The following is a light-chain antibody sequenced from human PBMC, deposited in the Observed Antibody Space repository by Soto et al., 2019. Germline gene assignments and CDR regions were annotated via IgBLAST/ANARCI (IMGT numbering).Light chain of an antibody. J-gene: IGKJ5*01. CDR3: RQYDNLPIT. CDR1: QDISND. CDR2: DAS. Sequence: DIQMTQSPSSLSATVGDRVTITCQASQDISNDLNWYQQKPGKAPQLLIYDASNLETGVPSRFSGSGSGTDYTFTISSLQPEDIAAYYCRQYDNLPITFGQGTRLEIK. V-gene: IGKV1-33*01.